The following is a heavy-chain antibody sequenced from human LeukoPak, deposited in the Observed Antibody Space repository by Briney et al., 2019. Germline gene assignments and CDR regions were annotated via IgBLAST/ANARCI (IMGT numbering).Heavy chain of an antibody. D-gene: IGHD5-24*01. J-gene: IGHJ4*02. CDR2: IRYSGST. CDR3: ARAGPRRDGYNVDY. Sequence: SETLSLTCTASGGSIGGYSRGWIRQPPGKGLEWIGYIRYSGSTTYNPSLKSRVTISVDTSKNQFSLRLSSVTAADTAVYYCARAGPRRDGYNVDYWGQGTLVTVSS. CDR1: GGSIGGYS. V-gene: IGHV4-59*01.